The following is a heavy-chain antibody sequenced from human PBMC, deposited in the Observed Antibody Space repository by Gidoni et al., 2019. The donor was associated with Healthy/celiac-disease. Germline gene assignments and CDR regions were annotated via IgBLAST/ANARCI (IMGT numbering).Heavy chain of an antibody. CDR1: GFTSSSYS. CDR3: ARGTPDYGDYFDY. V-gene: IGHV3-21*01. D-gene: IGHD4-17*01. CDR2: ISSSSIYI. J-gene: IGHJ4*02. Sequence: EVPLVVHGGGLVKPRGSLRLHGAASGFTSSSYSMHWVRQAPGKGLEWVASISSSSIYIYNADAGKGRFTTTRDNAKNSLYLQMNSLRAEDTAVYYCARGTPDYGDYFDYWGQGTLVTVSS.